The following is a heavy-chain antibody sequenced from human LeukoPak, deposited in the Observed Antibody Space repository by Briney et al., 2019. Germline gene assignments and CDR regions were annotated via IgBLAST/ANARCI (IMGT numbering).Heavy chain of an antibody. J-gene: IGHJ4*02. D-gene: IGHD2-8*01. CDR2: IYTSGST. CDR1: GGSISSGSYY. Sequence: PSETLSLTCTVSGGSISSGSYYWSWIRQPAGKGLEWIGRIYTSGSTNYNPSLKSRVTISVDTSKNQFSLKLSSVTAADTAVCYCARSANLIRGNYFDYWGQGTLVTVSS. CDR3: ARSANLIRGNYFDY. V-gene: IGHV4-61*02.